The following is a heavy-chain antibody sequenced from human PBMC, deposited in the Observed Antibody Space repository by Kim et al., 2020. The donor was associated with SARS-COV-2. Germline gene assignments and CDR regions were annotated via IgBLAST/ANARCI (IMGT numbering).Heavy chain of an antibody. V-gene: IGHV3-33*01. Sequence: GGSLRLSCAASGFTFSSYGMHWVRQAPGKGLEWVAVIWYDGSNKYYADSVKGRFTISRDNSKNTLYLQMNSLRAEDTAVYYCARDPFYPTLFVDRVYYYYYMDVWGKGTTVTVSS. CDR3: ARDPFYPTLFVDRVYYYYYMDV. J-gene: IGHJ6*03. D-gene: IGHD3-3*02. CDR2: IWYDGSNK. CDR1: GFTFSSYG.